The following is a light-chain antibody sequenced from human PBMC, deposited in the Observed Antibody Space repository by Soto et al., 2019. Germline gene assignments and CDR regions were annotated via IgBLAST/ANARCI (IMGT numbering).Light chain of an antibody. Sequence: DIQMTQSPSTLSASVGDRVTITCRASQSIGTSLAWYQQRPGKAPKLLIYLASNLEVGVPSRSSGSGSGTEFTLAISSLQPDDFATYYCQQHGSYPRTLGQGTKVEI. CDR2: LAS. CDR1: QSIGTS. J-gene: IGKJ1*01. V-gene: IGKV1-5*03. CDR3: QQHGSYPRT.